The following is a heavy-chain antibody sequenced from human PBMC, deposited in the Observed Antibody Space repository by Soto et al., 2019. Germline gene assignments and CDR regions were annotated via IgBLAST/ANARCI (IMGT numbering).Heavy chain of an antibody. V-gene: IGHV1-58*01. Sequence: LVKVSFKASGFTFTSSALQWVRQALGQRLEWIGWIVVGSGNTNYAQKFQERVTITRDMSTSTAYMELSSLRSEDTAVYYCAADVCSSTSCYYYYGMDVWGQGTTVTV. J-gene: IGHJ6*02. D-gene: IGHD2-2*01. CDR3: AADVCSSTSCYYYYGMDV. CDR2: IVVGSGNT. CDR1: GFTFTSSA.